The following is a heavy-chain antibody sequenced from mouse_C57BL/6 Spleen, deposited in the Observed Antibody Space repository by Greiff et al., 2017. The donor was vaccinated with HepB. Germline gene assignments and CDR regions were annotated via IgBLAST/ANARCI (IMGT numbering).Heavy chain of an antibody. J-gene: IGHJ2*01. CDR3: ATTVVADYFDY. Sequence: EVQLQQSGPELVKPGASVKMSCKASGYTFTDYNMHWVKQSHGKSLEWIGYINPNNGGTSYNQKFKGKATLTVNKSSSTAYMELRSLTSEDSAVYYCATTVVADYFDYWGQGTTLTVSS. D-gene: IGHD1-1*01. CDR1: GYTFTDYN. V-gene: IGHV1-22*01. CDR2: INPNNGGT.